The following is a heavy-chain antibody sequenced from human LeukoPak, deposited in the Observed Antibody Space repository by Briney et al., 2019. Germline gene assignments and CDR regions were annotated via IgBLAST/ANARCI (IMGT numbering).Heavy chain of an antibody. CDR2: IYDSGTT. CDR1: RGSIRTYY. Sequence: SETLSLTCTVSRGSIRTYYWSWIRQSPGKGLEWIGYIYDSGTTKYNPSLKSRVTISVDTSKNQFSLKLSSVTAADTAVYYCARAGNDYVWGRTTYYFDYWGQGTLVTVSS. D-gene: IGHD3-16*01. V-gene: IGHV4-4*08. J-gene: IGHJ4*02. CDR3: ARAGNDYVWGRTTYYFDY.